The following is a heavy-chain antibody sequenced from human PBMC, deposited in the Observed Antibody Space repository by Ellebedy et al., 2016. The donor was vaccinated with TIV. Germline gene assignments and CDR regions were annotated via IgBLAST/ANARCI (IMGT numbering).Heavy chain of an antibody. CDR1: GFTFSSHS. V-gene: IGHV3-74*01. CDR3: ARTCLDTYCA. D-gene: IGHD5/OR15-5a*01. J-gene: IGHJ5*02. Sequence: GESLKISXAASGFTFSSHSRHWVRQAPGKGLVWVSRMKGDGSSISYADSVKGRFSISRDNAKNSLYLQMNSLSAEDTAVYNCARTCLDTYCAWGQGTLVTVSS. CDR2: MKGDGSSI.